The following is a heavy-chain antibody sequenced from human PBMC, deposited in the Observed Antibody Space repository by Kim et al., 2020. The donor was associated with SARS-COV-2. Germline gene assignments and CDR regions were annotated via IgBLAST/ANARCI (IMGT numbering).Heavy chain of an antibody. CDR2: ISSNGGST. CDR1: GFTFSSYA. Sequence: GGSLRLSCAASGFTFSSYAMHWVRQAPGKGLEYVSAISSNGGSTYYANSVKGRFTISRDNSKNTLYLQMGSLRAEDMAVYYCARDSVVKEGFYYFDYWGQGTLVTVSS. D-gene: IGHD2-15*01. V-gene: IGHV3-64*01. J-gene: IGHJ4*02. CDR3: ARDSVVKEGFYYFDY.